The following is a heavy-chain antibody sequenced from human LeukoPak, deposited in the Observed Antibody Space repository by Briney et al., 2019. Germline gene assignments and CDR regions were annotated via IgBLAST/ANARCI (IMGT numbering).Heavy chain of an antibody. D-gene: IGHD1-26*01. CDR3: AKDLGSYYFDY. CDR2: ISYDGSNK. J-gene: IGHJ4*02. CDR1: GFTFSSYG. V-gene: IGHV3-30*18. Sequence: PGGSLRLSCAASGFTFSSYGMHWVRQAPGKGLEWVAVISYDGSNKYYADSVKGRFTISRDNSKNTLYLQMNSLRAEDTAVYYCAKDLGSYYFDYWGQGTLVTVSS.